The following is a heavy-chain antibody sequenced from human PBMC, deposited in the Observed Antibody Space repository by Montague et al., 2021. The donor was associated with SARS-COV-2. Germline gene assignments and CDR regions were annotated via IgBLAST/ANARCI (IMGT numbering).Heavy chain of an antibody. D-gene: IGHD1-26*01. V-gene: IGHV4-31*03. J-gene: IGHJ4*02. CDR2: IYYSGSS. Sequence: TLSLTCSVSGGSISSANYYWSWIRQHPGKGLEFIGYIYYSGSSFHNPSPKSRLTISVDTSKNRFSLRLSSVTAADTAIYFCASQSGSYYNYFDLWGQGTLVTVSS. CDR3: ASQSGSYYNYFDL. CDR1: GGSISSANYY.